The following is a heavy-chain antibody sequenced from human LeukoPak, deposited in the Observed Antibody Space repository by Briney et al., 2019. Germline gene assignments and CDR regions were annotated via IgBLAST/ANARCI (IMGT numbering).Heavy chain of an antibody. CDR3: ARIGRAFGVVITFDY. Sequence: SETLSLTCTVSGGSISSSSYYWGWIRQPPGKGLEWIGSIYYSGSTYYNPSLKSRVTISVDTSKNQFSLKLSSVTAADTAVYYCARIGRAFGVVITFDYWGQGTLVTVSS. CDR1: GGSISSSSYY. CDR2: IYYSGST. V-gene: IGHV4-39*07. D-gene: IGHD3-3*01. J-gene: IGHJ4*02.